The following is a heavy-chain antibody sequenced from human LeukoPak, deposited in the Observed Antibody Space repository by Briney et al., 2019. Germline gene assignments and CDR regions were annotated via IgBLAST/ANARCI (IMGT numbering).Heavy chain of an antibody. Sequence: PGGSLRLSCAASGFTFSGYGMSWVRQAPGKGLEWVSYISSSSSTIYYADSVKGRFTISRDNAKNSLYLQMNSLRAEDTAVYYCARAQYSDSSGYYWYFDYWGQGTLVTVSS. D-gene: IGHD3-22*01. V-gene: IGHV3-48*01. J-gene: IGHJ4*02. CDR2: ISSSSSTI. CDR3: ARAQYSDSSGYYWYFDY. CDR1: GFTFSGYG.